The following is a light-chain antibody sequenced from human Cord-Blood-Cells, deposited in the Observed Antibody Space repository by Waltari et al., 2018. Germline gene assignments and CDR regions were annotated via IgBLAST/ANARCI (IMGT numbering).Light chain of an antibody. CDR3: CSYAGSSTWV. Sequence: QSALTQPASASGSPGQSITISCTGTSSDVGSYNLVSWYQQHPGKAPKLMIYEGSKRPSGVSNRFSGSKYGNTASLTISGLQAEDEADYYCCSYAGSSTWVFGGGTKLTVL. J-gene: IGLJ3*02. CDR1: SSDVGSYNL. CDR2: EGS. V-gene: IGLV2-23*01.